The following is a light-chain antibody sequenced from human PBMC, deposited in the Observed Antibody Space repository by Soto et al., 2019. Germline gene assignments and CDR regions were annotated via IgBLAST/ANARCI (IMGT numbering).Light chain of an antibody. CDR2: STS. CDR1: QGISNY. Sequence: QMTQSPSAVSASVGDRVNITCRASQGISNYLAWFQQRPGKVPKRLIYSTSTLQSGVPSRFSGSRSRTEFTLTISSLQPEDIATYYCLQHNSYPRTFGGGTKVEIK. J-gene: IGKJ4*01. CDR3: LQHNSYPRT. V-gene: IGKV1-17*03.